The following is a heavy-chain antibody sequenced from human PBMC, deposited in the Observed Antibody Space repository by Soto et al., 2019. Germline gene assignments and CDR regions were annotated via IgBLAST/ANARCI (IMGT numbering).Heavy chain of an antibody. D-gene: IGHD6-13*01. Sequence: GESLKISCKGSGYSFISYWIGWMRQMPGKGLEWMGTIYPGDSDTRYSPSFQGQVTISADKSISTAYLQWSSLKASDTAMYYCASISAAGKYYGGMDVWGKGTTGT. CDR1: GYSFISYW. CDR2: IYPGDSDT. V-gene: IGHV5-51*01. J-gene: IGHJ6*04. CDR3: ASISAAGKYYGGMDV.